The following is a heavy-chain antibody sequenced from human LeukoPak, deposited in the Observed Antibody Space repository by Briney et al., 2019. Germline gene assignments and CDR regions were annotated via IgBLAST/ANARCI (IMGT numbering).Heavy chain of an antibody. CDR3: ARATADNDH. CDR1: GYTFTGYY. V-gene: IGHV1-2*02. J-gene: IGHJ4*02. CDR2: INPKTGGT. Sequence: ASVKVSCKTSGYTFTGYYMHWVRQAPGQGLEWMGWINPKTGGTSYAQKFQGRVTMTRDTSISTINMELSRLTSDDTAVYYGARATADNDHWGQGTLVTVSS.